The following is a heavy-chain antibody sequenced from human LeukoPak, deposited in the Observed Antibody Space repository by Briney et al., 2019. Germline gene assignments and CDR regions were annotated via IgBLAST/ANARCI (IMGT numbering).Heavy chain of an antibody. CDR3: ATGGYSSSSDYYYYYMDV. CDR2: VHPNGGNT. Sequence: ASVKVSCKTSGYPFTTWEINWVRQAAGQGLEWMGWVHPNGGNTAYAQKFQGRVTMTEDTSTDTAYMELSSLRSEDTAVYYCATGGYSSSSDYYYYYMDVWGKGTTVTVSS. V-gene: IGHV1-8*01. D-gene: IGHD6-6*01. J-gene: IGHJ6*03. CDR1: GYPFTTWE.